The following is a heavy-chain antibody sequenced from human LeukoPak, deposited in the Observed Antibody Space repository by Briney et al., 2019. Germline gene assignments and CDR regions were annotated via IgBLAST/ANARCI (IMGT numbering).Heavy chain of an antibody. CDR3: ARPQHGDLYAFDI. D-gene: IGHD4-17*01. V-gene: IGHV3-74*01. J-gene: IGHJ3*02. CDR1: GFTFTSYW. Sequence: GGSLRLSCAASGFTFTSYWMHWVRQAPGKGLVWVSRVDGDGSTTTYADSVKGRFTISRDNAKNTLYLQMNSLRAEDTAEYYCARPQHGDLYAFDIWGQGTMVTVSS. CDR2: VDGDGSTT.